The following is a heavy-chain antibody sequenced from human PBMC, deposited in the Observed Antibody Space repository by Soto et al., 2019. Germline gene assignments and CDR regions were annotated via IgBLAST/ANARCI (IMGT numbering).Heavy chain of an antibody. V-gene: IGHV3-9*01. CDR2: ISWNSGSI. Sequence: GGSLRLSCAASGFTFDDYAMHWVRQAPGKGLEWVSGISWNSGSIGYADSVKGRFTISRDNAKNSLYLQMNSLRAEDTALYYCAKEKSERYFDWLSYYYYYMDVWGKGTTVTVSS. D-gene: IGHD3-9*01. CDR3: AKEKSERYFDWLSYYYYYMDV. J-gene: IGHJ6*03. CDR1: GFTFDDYA.